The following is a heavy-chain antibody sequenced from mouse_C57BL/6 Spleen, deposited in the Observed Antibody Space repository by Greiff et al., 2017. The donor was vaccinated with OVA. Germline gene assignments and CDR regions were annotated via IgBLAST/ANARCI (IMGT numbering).Heavy chain of an antibody. CDR3: AREGYYDYVHYAMDY. J-gene: IGHJ4*01. CDR2: ISYDGSN. V-gene: IGHV3-6*01. Sequence: EVQLQQSGPGLVKPSQSLSLTCSVTGYSITSGYYWNWIRQFPGNKLEWMGYISYDGSNNYNPSLKNRISITRDTSKNQFFLKLNSVTTEDTATYYCAREGYYDYVHYAMDYWGQGTSVTVSS. CDR1: GYSITSGYY. D-gene: IGHD2-4*01.